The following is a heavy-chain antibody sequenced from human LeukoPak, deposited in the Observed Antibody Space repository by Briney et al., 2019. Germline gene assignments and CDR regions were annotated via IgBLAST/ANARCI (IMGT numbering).Heavy chain of an antibody. V-gene: IGHV3-23*01. CDR1: EFTFSSYA. CDR3: AKDSQWLGSDY. CDR2: ISGSGGNT. D-gene: IGHD6-19*01. Sequence: GGSLRLSCVVSEFTFSSYAMSWVRQAPGKGLEWVSAISGSGGNTYYADSVKGRFTISRDNSKNTLYLQMNSLRAEDTAVYYCAKDSQWLGSDYWGQGTLVTVSS. J-gene: IGHJ4*02.